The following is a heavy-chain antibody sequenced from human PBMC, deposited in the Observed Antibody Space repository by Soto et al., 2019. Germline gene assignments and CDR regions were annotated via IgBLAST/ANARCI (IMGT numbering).Heavy chain of an antibody. CDR3: ARDVSVSSGYYYPQGYFDY. J-gene: IGHJ4*02. Sequence: QVQLVQSGAEVKKPGASVKVSCKASGYTFTSYVMHWVRQAPGQRLEWMGWINAGNGNTKYSQKFQGRVTITRDTSASTAYMELSSLRSEDTAVYYCARDVSVSSGYYYPQGYFDYWGQGTLVTVSS. D-gene: IGHD3-22*01. V-gene: IGHV1-3*01. CDR2: INAGNGNT. CDR1: GYTFTSYV.